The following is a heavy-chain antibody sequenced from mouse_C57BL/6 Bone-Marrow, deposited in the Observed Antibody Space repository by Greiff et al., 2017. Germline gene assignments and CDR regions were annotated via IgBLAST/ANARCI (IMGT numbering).Heavy chain of an antibody. CDR3: ARCNCDFDY. CDR1: GYTFTSYC. Sequence: VQLQESGAELARPGASVKLSCKASGYTFTSYCISWVKQRTGQGLEWIGEIYPRSGNTYYNEKFKGKATLTADKSSSTAYMERRSLTSEDSAVCFSARCNCDFDYWGQGTTLTVSA. D-gene: IGHD2-1*01. CDR2: IYPRSGNT. V-gene: IGHV1-81*01. J-gene: IGHJ2*01.